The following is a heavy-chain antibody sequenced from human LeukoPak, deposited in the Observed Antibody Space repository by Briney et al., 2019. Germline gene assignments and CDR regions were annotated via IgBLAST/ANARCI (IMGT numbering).Heavy chain of an antibody. D-gene: IGHD2-21*01. J-gene: IGHJ5*02. CDR1: GFTFSSYS. CDR2: ISSSSYYI. V-gene: IGHV3-21*01. Sequence: PGGSLRLSCAASGFTFSSYSMNWVRQAPGKELEWVSSISSSSYYIYYADSVKGRFTISRDNAKNSLYLQMNSLRAEDTAVYYCAREIAYCGGDCYSAHWFDPWGQGTLVTVSS. CDR3: AREIAYCGGDCYSAHWFDP.